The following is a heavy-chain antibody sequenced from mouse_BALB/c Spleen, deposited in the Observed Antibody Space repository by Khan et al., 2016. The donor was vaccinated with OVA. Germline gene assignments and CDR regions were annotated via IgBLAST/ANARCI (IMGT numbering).Heavy chain of an antibody. CDR3: SGGYFGNYEFAY. CDR1: GYTFTNYW. J-gene: IGHJ3*01. D-gene: IGHD2-1*01. CDR2: IFPGTGTT. Sequence: QVQLQQSGAELVKPGASVKLSCKTSGYTFTNYWIQWVKQRPGQGLGWIGEIFPGTGTTYYNENFKAKATLTIDTSSSTAYMQLSSLTSEDSAVYFWSGGYFGNYEFAYWGQVTLVTVSA. V-gene: IGHV1S132*01.